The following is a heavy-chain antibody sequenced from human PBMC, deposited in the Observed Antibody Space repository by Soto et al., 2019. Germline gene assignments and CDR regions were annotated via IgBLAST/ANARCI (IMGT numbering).Heavy chain of an antibody. CDR3: AREGYSSGWYVY. CDR2: ISYGGGTT. Sequence: GGSLRLSCAASEFTFSNYAMSWVRQAPGRGLEWVSAISYGGGTTYYADSVKGRFTISRDNSKNTLYLQMNSLRAEDTAVYYCAREGYSSGWYVYWGQGALVTVSS. CDR1: EFTFSNYA. V-gene: IGHV3-23*01. J-gene: IGHJ4*02. D-gene: IGHD6-19*01.